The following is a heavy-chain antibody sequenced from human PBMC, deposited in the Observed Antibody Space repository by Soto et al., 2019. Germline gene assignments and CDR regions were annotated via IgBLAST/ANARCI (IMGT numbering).Heavy chain of an antibody. J-gene: IGHJ4*02. D-gene: IGHD3-16*02. Sequence: PSETLSLTCAVYGGSFSGYYWSWIRQPPGKGLEWIGEINHSGSTNYNPSLKSRVTISVDTSKNQFSPKLSSVTAADTAVYYCARGRHYDYIWGSYRPHYFDCWGQGTLVTVSS. CDR2: INHSGST. V-gene: IGHV4-34*01. CDR3: ARGRHYDYIWGSYRPHYFDC. CDR1: GGSFSGYY.